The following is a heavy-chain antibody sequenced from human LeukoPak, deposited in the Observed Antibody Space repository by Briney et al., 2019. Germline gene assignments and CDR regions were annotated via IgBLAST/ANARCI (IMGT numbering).Heavy chain of an antibody. D-gene: IGHD3-22*01. CDR2: ISGSGGST. J-gene: IGHJ4*02. CDR3: AKRGVVIRVILVGFHKEAYYFDS. V-gene: IGHV3-23*01. Sequence: GGSLRLSCAVSGISLSNYGMSWVRQAPGKGLEWVAGISGSGGSTNYADSVKGRFTISRDNPKNTLYLQVNRLRAEDTAVYFCAKRGVVIRVILVGFHKEAYYFDSWGQGALVTVSS. CDR1: GISLSNYG.